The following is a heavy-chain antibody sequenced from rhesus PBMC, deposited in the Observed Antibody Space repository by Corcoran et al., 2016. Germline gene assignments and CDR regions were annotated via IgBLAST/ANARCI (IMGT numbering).Heavy chain of an antibody. CDR1: GGSISDAYN. D-gene: IGHD4-29*01. V-gene: IGHV4-106*01. J-gene: IGHJ4*01. CDR3: APLSAYGNFDC. Sequence: QVQLQESGPGLVKPSETLSLTCAVSGGSISDAYNWSWIRQPPGKGLGWIGDIYGKCVGTNYTPSVKNRFTISIDTSKSQFSLKLNSVTAADTAVYYCAPLSAYGNFDCWGQGVLVTVSS. CDR2: IYGKCVGT.